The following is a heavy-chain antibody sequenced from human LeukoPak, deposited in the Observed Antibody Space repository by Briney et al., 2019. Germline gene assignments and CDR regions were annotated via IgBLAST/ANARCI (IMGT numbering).Heavy chain of an antibody. CDR2: ISYDGSNK. V-gene: IGHV3-30*18. CDR1: GFTFSSYG. Sequence: TGRSLRLSCAASGFTFSSYGMHWVRQAPGNGLEWVAVISYDGSNKYYAGSVKGRFTISTDNSKNTLYLQMNSLRAEDTAVYYCAKEFDDYYGSGSHPFDYWGQGTLVTVSS. CDR3: AKEFDDYYGSGSHPFDY. D-gene: IGHD3-10*01. J-gene: IGHJ4*02.